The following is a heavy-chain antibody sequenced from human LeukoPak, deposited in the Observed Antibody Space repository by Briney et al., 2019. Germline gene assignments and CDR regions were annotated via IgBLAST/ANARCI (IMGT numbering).Heavy chain of an antibody. D-gene: IGHD3-22*01. Sequence: AGGSLRLSCAASGFTFSSYGMHWVRQAPGKGLEWVAVIWYDGSNKYYADSVKGRFTISRDNSKNTLYLQMNSLRAEDTAVYYCARVGGYYDSSGYLNYWGQGTLVTVSS. CDR1: GFTFSSYG. CDR3: ARVGGYYDSSGYLNY. J-gene: IGHJ4*02. V-gene: IGHV3-33*08. CDR2: IWYDGSNK.